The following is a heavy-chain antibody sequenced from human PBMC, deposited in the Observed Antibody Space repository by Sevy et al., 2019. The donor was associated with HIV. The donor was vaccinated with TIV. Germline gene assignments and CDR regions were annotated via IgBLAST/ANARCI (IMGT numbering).Heavy chain of an antibody. J-gene: IGHJ3*02. CDR3: ARRNDFDI. CDR1: GGSINSDH. V-gene: IGHV4-59*08. CDR2: VYYTGGT. Sequence: SETLSLTCTVSGGSINSDHWNWIRQPPGRGLEWIGYVYYTGGTNYNPSLKNRVTISVDRTKSQFSLKLTSVTAADTAVNCCARRNDFDIWGQGTMVTVSS.